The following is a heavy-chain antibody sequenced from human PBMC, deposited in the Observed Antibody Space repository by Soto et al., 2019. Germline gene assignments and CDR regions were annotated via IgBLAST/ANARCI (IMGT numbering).Heavy chain of an antibody. CDR3: ALPGVAAAGTDYYYFGMDV. D-gene: IGHD6-13*01. CDR2: ISASNGNT. Sequence: GASVKVSCKASGYTFTSYAINWLRQAPGQGLEWMGWISASNGNTNYAQKFQGRVTMTTDTSTSTAYMELRILRPDDTAIYYCALPGVAAAGTDYYYFGMDVWGQGTTVTVSS. CDR1: GYTFTSYA. J-gene: IGHJ6*02. V-gene: IGHV1-18*01.